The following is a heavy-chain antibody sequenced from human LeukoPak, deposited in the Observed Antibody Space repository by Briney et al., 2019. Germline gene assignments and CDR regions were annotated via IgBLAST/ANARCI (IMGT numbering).Heavy chain of an antibody. D-gene: IGHD2-21*02. CDR2: ISAYNGNT. CDR3: ARDRLNIVVVTPLIDY. Sequence: ASVKVSCKASGYTFTGYYMHWVRQAPGQGLEWMGWISAYNGNTNYAQKLQGRVTMTTDTSTSTAYMELRSLRSDDTAVYYCARDRLNIVVVTPLIDYWGQGTLVTVSS. V-gene: IGHV1-18*04. J-gene: IGHJ4*02. CDR1: GYTFTGYY.